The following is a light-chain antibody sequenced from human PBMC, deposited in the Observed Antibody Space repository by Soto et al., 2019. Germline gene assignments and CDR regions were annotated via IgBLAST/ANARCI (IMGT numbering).Light chain of an antibody. CDR1: SSDVGGYDY. V-gene: IGLV2-14*01. J-gene: IGLJ1*01. CDR3: SSYRGSSTFV. Sequence: QSALTQPASVSGSPGQSITISCTGTSSDVGGYDYVSWYQQLPGKAPKLLIYDVNNRPSGVSHRFSGSKSGNTASLTISGRQAEDEADYYCSSYRGSSTFVFGTGTKVTVL. CDR2: DVN.